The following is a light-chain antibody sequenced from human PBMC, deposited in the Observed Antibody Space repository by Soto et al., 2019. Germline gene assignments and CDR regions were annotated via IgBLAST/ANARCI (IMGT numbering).Light chain of an antibody. CDR1: SSDVGGYNY. J-gene: IGLJ2*01. CDR2: DVS. CDR3: SSFAGNNIMV. V-gene: IGLV2-8*01. Sequence: QSALAQPPSASGSPGQSVTISCTGTSSDVGGYNYVSWYQQHPGKAPNLMIYDVSKRPSGVPDRFSDSKSGNTASLTVSGLQAEDEADYYCSSFAGNNIMVFGGGTKLTVL.